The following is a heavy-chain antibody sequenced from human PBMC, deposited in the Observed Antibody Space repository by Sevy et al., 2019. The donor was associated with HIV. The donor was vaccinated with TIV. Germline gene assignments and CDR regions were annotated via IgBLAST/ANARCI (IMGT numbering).Heavy chain of an antibody. CDR1: GYTLTKLS. V-gene: IGHV1-24*01. D-gene: IGHD2-15*01. CDR3: AIVGLRYFSGSSVYQGDWFDP. J-gene: IGHJ5*02. Sequence: ASVKVSCKVSGYTLTKLSIHWVRQAPGKGLEWMGNSDPQHGETIYAQNFQGRVTMTEDTSTDTAFMELSSLTSEDTALYYCAIVGLRYFSGSSVYQGDWFDPWGQVTLVTVSS. CDR2: SDPQHGET.